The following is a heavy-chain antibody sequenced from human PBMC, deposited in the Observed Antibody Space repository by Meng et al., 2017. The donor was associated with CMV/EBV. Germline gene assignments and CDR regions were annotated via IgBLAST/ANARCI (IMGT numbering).Heavy chain of an antibody. D-gene: IGHD5-18*01. CDR1: GGTFSSYT. CDR2: IIPILGIA. Sequence: QVQLVQSGAEVKKPGSSVKVSCKASGGTFSSYTISWVRQAPGQGLEWMGRIIPILGIANYAQKFQGRVTITADKSTSTAYMELSSLRSEDTAVYYCARGGGYSYGYEGTLDYWGQGTLVTVSS. J-gene: IGHJ4*02. CDR3: ARGGGYSYGYEGTLDY. V-gene: IGHV1-69*02.